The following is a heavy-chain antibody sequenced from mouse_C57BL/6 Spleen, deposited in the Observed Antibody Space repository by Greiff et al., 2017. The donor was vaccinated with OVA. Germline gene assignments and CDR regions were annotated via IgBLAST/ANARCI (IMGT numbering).Heavy chain of an antibody. CDR2: IHPNSGST. D-gene: IGHD1-1*01. CDR1: GYTFTSYW. J-gene: IGHJ4*01. V-gene: IGHV1-64*01. Sequence: VQLQQPGAELVKPGASVKLSCKASGYTFTSYWMHWVKQRPGQGLEWIGMIHPNSGSTNYNEKFKSKATLTVDKSSSTAYMQLSSLTSEDSAVYYCASPAYYGSSYYAMDYWGQGTSVTVSS. CDR3: ASPAYYGSSYYAMDY.